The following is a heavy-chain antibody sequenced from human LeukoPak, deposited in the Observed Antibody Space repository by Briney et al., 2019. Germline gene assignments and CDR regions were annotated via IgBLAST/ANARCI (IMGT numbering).Heavy chain of an antibody. Sequence: PSETLSLTCAVYGGSFSNYHWSWIRQPPGKGLEWIGEINHSGSTNYNPSLKSRVTISEDTSKNQFSLKLSSVTAADTAVYYCARRSSSWYSKIDSWGQGTLVTVSS. CDR2: INHSGST. V-gene: IGHV4-34*01. CDR3: ARRSSSWYSKIDS. J-gene: IGHJ4*02. D-gene: IGHD6-13*01. CDR1: GGSFSNYH.